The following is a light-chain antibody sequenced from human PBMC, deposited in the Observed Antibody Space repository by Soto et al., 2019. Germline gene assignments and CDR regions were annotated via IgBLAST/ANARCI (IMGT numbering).Light chain of an antibody. Sequence: EIVLTQSPGTLALSLGDGATLSCRASQTVNRNYLAWYHQKPGQPPRLLIYGVSNRATGVPDRFSGGGSVTEFTLTIVRLEPDDFGTYYCQQYIDSPRTFGQGTRVEVK. CDR1: QTVNRNY. CDR2: GVS. CDR3: QQYIDSPRT. J-gene: IGKJ1*01. V-gene: IGKV3-20*01.